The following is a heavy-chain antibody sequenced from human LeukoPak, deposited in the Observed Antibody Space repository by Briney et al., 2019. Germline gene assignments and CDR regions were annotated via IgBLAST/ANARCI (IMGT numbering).Heavy chain of an antibody. CDR1: GYTFTGYY. CDR3: ARESGSDDFWSGLDDY. V-gene: IGHV1-2*02. Sequence: ASVKVSCKASGYTFTGYYMHWVRQAPGQGLEWMGWINPNSGGTNYAQKFQGRVTMTRDTSTSTAYMELSRLRSDDTAVYYCARESGSDDFWSGLDDYWGQGTLVTVSS. D-gene: IGHD3-3*01. J-gene: IGHJ4*02. CDR2: INPNSGGT.